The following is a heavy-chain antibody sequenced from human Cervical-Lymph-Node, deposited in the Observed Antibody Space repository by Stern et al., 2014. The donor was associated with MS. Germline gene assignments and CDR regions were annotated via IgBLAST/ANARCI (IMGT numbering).Heavy chain of an antibody. CDR3: ARIIRVEATASFCFDF. Sequence: VQLVESGAEVKKPGSSVKVSCKTSGCTFSSYAITWVRQAPGQGLEWMGRIIPIVGTANYAHKFQDRVTITADTSTKTAYMELSSLRSEDTAVYYCARIIRVEATASFCFDFWGQGTLVTVSS. D-gene: IGHD1-26*01. V-gene: IGHV1-69*06. CDR2: IIPIVGTA. J-gene: IGHJ4*02. CDR1: GCTFSSYA.